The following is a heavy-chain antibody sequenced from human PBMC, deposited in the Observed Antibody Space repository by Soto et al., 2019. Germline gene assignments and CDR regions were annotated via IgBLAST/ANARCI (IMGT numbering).Heavy chain of an antibody. CDR2: IYYSGST. Sequence: PSETLSLTCTVSGGSISSYYWSWIRQPPGKGLEWIGYIYYSGSTNYNPSLKSRVTISVDTSKNRFSLKLSSVTAADTAVYYCARLGSSWPLVYWGQGTLVTVSS. CDR1: GGSISSYY. V-gene: IGHV4-59*08. D-gene: IGHD6-13*01. CDR3: ARLGSSWPLVY. J-gene: IGHJ4*02.